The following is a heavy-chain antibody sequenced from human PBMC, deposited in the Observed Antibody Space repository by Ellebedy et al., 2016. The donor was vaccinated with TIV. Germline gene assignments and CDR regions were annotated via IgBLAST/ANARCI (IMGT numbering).Heavy chain of an antibody. D-gene: IGHD3-22*01. CDR3: ARDVSYYYDSSGYFSRYYYYYGMDV. CDR2: IYTSGST. V-gene: IGHV4-4*07. Sequence: GSLRLSCTVSGGSISSYYWSWIRQSAGKGLEWIGRIYTSGSTNYNPSLKSRVTMSVDTSKKQFSLKLSSVTAADTAVYYCARDVSYYYDSSGYFSRYYYYYGMDVWGQGTTVTVSS. CDR1: GGSISSYY. J-gene: IGHJ6*02.